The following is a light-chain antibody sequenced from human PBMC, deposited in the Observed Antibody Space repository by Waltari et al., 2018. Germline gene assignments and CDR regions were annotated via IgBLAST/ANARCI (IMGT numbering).Light chain of an antibody. J-gene: IGKJ1*01. Sequence: EIVLTQSPGTLSLSPGESATLSCRASQSISKYLAWYQQRPGQAPRLHIYAASNRDTGIPDRFSGGGSGTDFSLTISRLEPEDFAVYYCQHHVRLPATFGQGTKVEIK. CDR2: AAS. CDR3: QHHVRLPAT. V-gene: IGKV3-20*01. CDR1: QSISKY.